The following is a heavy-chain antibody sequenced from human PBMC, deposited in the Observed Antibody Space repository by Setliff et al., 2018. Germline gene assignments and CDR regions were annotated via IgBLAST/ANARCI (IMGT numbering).Heavy chain of an antibody. J-gene: IGHJ4*02. CDR1: GYTFTNYG. Sequence: ASVKVSCKASGYTFTNYGISWVRQAPGQGLEWMGWISAYTGNTYSAQKFQGRLTMTTDTSTTTAYMELGSLRSDDTAVYYCSRLVRYCTRTSCQRASGDDYWGQGTLVTVSS. D-gene: IGHD2-2*01. CDR3: SRLVRYCTRTSCQRASGDDY. CDR2: ISAYTGNT. V-gene: IGHV1-18*01.